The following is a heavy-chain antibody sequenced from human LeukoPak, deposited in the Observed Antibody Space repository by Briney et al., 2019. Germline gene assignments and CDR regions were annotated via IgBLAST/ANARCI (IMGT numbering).Heavy chain of an antibody. Sequence: SETLSLTCAVYGGSFSGYYWSWIRQPPGKGLEWIGEINHSGSTNYNPSLKSRVTISVDTSKNQFSLKLSSVTAADTAVYYCARGVREYSSSWLNLWGQGTLVTVSS. D-gene: IGHD6-13*01. CDR2: INHSGST. V-gene: IGHV4-34*01. CDR1: GGSFSGYY. CDR3: ARGVREYSSSWLNL. J-gene: IGHJ5*02.